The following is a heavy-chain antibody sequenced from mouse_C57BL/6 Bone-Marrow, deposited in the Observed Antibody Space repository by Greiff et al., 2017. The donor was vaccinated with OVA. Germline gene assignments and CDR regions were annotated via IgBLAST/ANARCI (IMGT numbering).Heavy chain of an antibody. J-gene: IGHJ1*03. CDR2: IWRGGST. CDR3: AKNNGYSNYWYFDV. V-gene: IGHV2-5*01. D-gene: IGHD2-3*01. Sequence: VKLVESGPGLVQPSQSLSITCTVSGFSLTSYGVHWVRQSPGKGLEWLGVIWRGGSTDYNAAFMSRLSITKDNSKSQVFFKMNSLQADDTAIYYCAKNNGYSNYWYFDVWGTGTTVTVSS. CDR1: GFSLTSYG.